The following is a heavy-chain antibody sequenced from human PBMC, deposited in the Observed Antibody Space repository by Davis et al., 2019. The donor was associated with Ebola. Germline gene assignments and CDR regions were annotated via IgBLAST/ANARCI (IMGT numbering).Heavy chain of an antibody. D-gene: IGHD3-9*01. CDR1: GFTFSDYY. J-gene: IGHJ4*02. CDR3: ARFGGYFDWSHYFDY. V-gene: IGHV3-11*06. Sequence: PGGSLRLSCAASGFTFSDYYMSWIRQAPGKGLEWVSYISSSSSYTNYADSVKGRFTISRDNAKNSLYLQMNSLRAEDTAVYYCARFGGYFDWSHYFDYWGQGTLVTVSS. CDR2: ISSSSSYT.